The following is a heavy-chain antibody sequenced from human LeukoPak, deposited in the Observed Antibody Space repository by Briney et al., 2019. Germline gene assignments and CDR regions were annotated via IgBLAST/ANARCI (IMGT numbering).Heavy chain of an antibody. D-gene: IGHD3-22*01. J-gene: IGHJ4*02. Sequence: ASVKVSCEASGGTFSSYAISWVRQAPGQGLEWMGRIIPILGIANYAQKFQGRVTITADKSTSTAYMELSSLRSEDTAVYYCARDRGYTYYYDSSGSEGYYFDYWGQGTLVTVSS. CDR3: ARDRGYTYYYDSSGSEGYYFDY. CDR1: GGTFSSYA. CDR2: IIPILGIA. V-gene: IGHV1-69*04.